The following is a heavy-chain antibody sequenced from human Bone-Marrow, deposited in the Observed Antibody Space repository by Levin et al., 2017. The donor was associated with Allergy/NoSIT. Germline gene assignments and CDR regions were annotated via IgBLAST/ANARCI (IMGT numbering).Heavy chain of an antibody. J-gene: IGHJ4*02. Sequence: PGGSLRLSCAASGFTFSSYAMNWVRQAPGKGLEWVSTITGSGGSTKYADSVKGRFTMSRDNSRNTLYLQMNSLRVEDTAVYYFAKEKVPYCSSSSCYMPDYWGQGTLVIVSS. CDR2: ITGSGGST. CDR3: AKEKVPYCSSSSCYMPDY. V-gene: IGHV3-23*01. D-gene: IGHD2-2*02. CDR1: GFTFSSYA.